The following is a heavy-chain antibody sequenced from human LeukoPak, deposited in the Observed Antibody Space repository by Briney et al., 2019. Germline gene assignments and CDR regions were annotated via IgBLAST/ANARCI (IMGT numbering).Heavy chain of an antibody. V-gene: IGHV4-59*11. D-gene: IGHD5-24*01. CDR1: GDSISIHY. J-gene: IGHJ4*02. CDR2: VNYNGAT. Sequence: PSETLSLTCTVSGDSISIHYWNWIRQPPGKGLEWIGYVNYNGATNYNPSLKSRVTISVDTSRNQFSLKLSSVTAADTAVYYCARGDGYNYAIVSFGYWGQGTLVTVSS. CDR3: ARGDGYNYAIVSFGY.